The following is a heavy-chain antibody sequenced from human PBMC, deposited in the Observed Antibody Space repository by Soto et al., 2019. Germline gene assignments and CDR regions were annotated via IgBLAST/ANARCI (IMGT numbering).Heavy chain of an antibody. Sequence: PSETLSLTCTVSGGSISSYYWSWIRQPAGKGLEWIGRIYTSGSTNYNPSLKSRVTMSVDTSKNQFSLKPSSVTAADTAVYYCARILGYDFWSGYLGRYYYGMDVWGQGTTVT. J-gene: IGHJ6*02. CDR3: ARILGYDFWSGYLGRYYYGMDV. V-gene: IGHV4-4*07. D-gene: IGHD3-3*01. CDR1: GGSISSYY. CDR2: IYTSGST.